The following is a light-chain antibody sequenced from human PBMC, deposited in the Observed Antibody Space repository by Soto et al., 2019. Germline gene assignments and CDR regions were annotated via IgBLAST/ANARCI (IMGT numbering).Light chain of an antibody. V-gene: IGKV3-11*01. Sequence: IPFTPSQGTLSLSPGARSTSSWWARQSVGRSLAWYQQKPGQAPRLLINDASNRATGIPARFGGSGSGTDFTLTISSLEPEDFAVYYCQQRNDWPLTFGGGTKVDIK. CDR1: QSVGRS. CDR3: QQRNDWPLT. CDR2: DAS. J-gene: IGKJ4*02.